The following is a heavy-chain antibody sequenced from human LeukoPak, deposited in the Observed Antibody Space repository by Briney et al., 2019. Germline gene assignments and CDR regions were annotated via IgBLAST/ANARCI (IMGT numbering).Heavy chain of an antibody. CDR1: GFTFSSYS. V-gene: IGHV3-30*03. CDR2: ISYDGSNK. CDR3: ARGNWGYSYGYSDY. Sequence: GGSLRLSCAASGFTFSSYSMNWVRQAPGKGLEWVAVISYDGSNKYYADSVKGRFTISRDNSKNTLYLQMNSLRAEDTAVYYCARGNWGYSYGYSDYWGQGTLVTVSS. J-gene: IGHJ4*02. D-gene: IGHD5-18*01.